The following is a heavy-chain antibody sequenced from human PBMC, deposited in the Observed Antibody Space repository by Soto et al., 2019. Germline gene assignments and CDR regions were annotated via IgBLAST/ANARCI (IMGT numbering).Heavy chain of an antibody. V-gene: IGHV2-5*02. Sequence: QITLKESGPTLVRPTQTLTLTCAFSGFSRSTSGLGVGWIRPPPGKALEWLAVIYWDDSKHYSPSLRSRLTITKDTAKNQLVLTMTNMDPMDTGTYFCSHTVTEDSPLDYWGPGTLVTVS. CDR3: SHTVTEDSPLDY. J-gene: IGHJ4*02. CDR1: GFSRSTSGLG. CDR2: IYWDDSK. D-gene: IGHD5-18*01.